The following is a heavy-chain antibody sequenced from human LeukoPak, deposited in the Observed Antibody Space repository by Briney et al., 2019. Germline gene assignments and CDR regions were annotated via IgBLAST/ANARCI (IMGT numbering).Heavy chain of an antibody. CDR2: ISGSGGST. Sequence: GGSLRLSCAASGFTFSSYAMTWVRQAPGKGLEWVSAISGSGGSTYYADSVKGRFTISRDSSKNTLYLQMNSLRAEDTAVYYCAREGRDGYNPDYWGQGTLVTVSS. V-gene: IGHV3-23*01. D-gene: IGHD5-24*01. CDR3: AREGRDGYNPDY. CDR1: GFTFSSYA. J-gene: IGHJ4*02.